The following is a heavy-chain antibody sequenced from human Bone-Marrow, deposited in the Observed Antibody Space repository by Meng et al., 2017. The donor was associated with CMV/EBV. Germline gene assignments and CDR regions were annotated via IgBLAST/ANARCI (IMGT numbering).Heavy chain of an antibody. D-gene: IGHD2-2*01. J-gene: IGHJ6*02. CDR1: GYTFTSYD. Sequence: ASVKVSCKASGYTFTSYDINWVRQATGQGLEWMGWMNPNSGNTGYAQKFQGRVTMTRNTSISTAYMELSSLRSEDTAVYYCARDCSSTSCYETDYYYYGMDVWGQGTTVTVSS. CDR3: ARDCSSTSCYETDYYYYGMDV. CDR2: MNPNSGNT. V-gene: IGHV1-8*01.